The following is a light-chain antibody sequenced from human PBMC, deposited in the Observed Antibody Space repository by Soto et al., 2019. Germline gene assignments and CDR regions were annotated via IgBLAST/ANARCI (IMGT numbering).Light chain of an antibody. CDR2: LAS. CDR3: QYLNSFPLT. V-gene: IGKV1-9*01. J-gene: IGKJ4*01. CDR1: QGIRNY. Sequence: IPLTQSPSSLSASVGDRVTITCRASQGIRNYLAWYQQKPGKAPNLLIHLASTLQGGVPSRFSGSGSGTDFSLTISSLQPEDVATYYCQYLNSFPLTFGGGTKVELK.